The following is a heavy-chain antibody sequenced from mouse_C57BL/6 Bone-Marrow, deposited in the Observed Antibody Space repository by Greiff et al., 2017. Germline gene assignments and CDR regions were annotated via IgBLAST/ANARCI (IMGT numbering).Heavy chain of an antibody. Sequence: QVQLQQSGAELAKPGASVKLSCKASGYTFTSYWMHWVKQRPGQGLEWIGYINTSSGYTKYNQKFKDKATLAADKSASTAYMQLSSLTYEDSAVYYCARWDGDNWYCDGWGTGTTVTVSS. CDR1: GYTFTSYW. CDR3: ARWDGDNWYCDG. CDR2: INTSSGYT. D-gene: IGHD2-13*01. J-gene: IGHJ1*03. V-gene: IGHV1-7*01.